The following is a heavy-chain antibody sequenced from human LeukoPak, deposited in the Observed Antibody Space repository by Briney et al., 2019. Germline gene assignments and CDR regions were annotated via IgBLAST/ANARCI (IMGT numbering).Heavy chain of an antibody. V-gene: IGHV1-69*06. CDR3: ARDALGIYTSYYYGMDV. Sequence: SVKVSCKATGGTFSSYAISWVRQAPGQGLEWMGGIIPIFGTANYAQKFQGRVTITADKSTSTAYMELSSLRSEDTAVYYCARDALGIYTSYYYGMDVWGKGTTVTVSS. CDR2: IIPIFGTA. D-gene: IGHD4-11*01. CDR1: GGTFSSYA. J-gene: IGHJ6*04.